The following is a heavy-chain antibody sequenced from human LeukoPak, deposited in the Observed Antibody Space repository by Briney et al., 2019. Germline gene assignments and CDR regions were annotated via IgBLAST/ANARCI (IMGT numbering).Heavy chain of an antibody. CDR1: GRSISSYY. Sequence: PSQTLSLTRTVSGRSISSYYGSWIRQPPGKGLEWIGYIYYSGSTNYNPSLKSRVTISVDTSKNQFSLKLSSVTAADTAVYYCARHGVTNYYDSSGYYWNDAFDIWGQGTMVTVSS. D-gene: IGHD3-22*01. CDR2: IYYSGST. J-gene: IGHJ3*02. V-gene: IGHV4-59*08. CDR3: ARHGVTNYYDSSGYYWNDAFDI.